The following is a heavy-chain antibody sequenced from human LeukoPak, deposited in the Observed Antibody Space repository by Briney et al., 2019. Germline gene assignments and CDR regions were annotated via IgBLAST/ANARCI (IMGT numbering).Heavy chain of an antibody. CDR1: GFTFSNYV. CDR2: IWYDGSNK. J-gene: IGHJ4*02. Sequence: GGSLRLSCAASGFTFSNYVMHWVRQAPGKGLEWVAVIWYDGSNKYYADSVKGRFTISRDNSKTTLYLQMNSLGAEDTAVYYCARCRDGYRVVDYWGQGTLVTVSS. D-gene: IGHD5-24*01. CDR3: ARCRDGYRVVDY. V-gene: IGHV3-33*01.